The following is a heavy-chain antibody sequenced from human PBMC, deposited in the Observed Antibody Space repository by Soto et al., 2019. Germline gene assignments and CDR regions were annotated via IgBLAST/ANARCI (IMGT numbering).Heavy chain of an antibody. D-gene: IGHD6-6*01. CDR3: ARHEKGSSFDH. V-gene: IGHV4-59*08. J-gene: IGHJ4*02. CDR1: GGSIVRYY. Sequence: SETLSLTCSVSGGSIVRYYWSWIRQSPGKGLEWIGFIYDSENTNYNPSLKSRVTISGDTSKNQLSLTLSSVTAADTAIYYCARHEKGSSFDHWGQGALVTVSS. CDR2: IYDSENT.